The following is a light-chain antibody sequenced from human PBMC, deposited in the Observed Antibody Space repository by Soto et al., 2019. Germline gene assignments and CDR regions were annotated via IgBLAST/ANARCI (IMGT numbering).Light chain of an antibody. CDR3: SSYTSGSTYV. V-gene: IGLV2-14*03. CDR1: SSDVGAYNY. J-gene: IGLJ1*01. Sequence: QSVLTQPASVSGSPGQSITISCTGTSSDVGAYNYVSWYQQHPGKAPKLMIYDVSGRPSGVSNRFSGSKSGNTASLTISGLQAEDEADYYCSSYTSGSTYVFGTGTKVTVL. CDR2: DVS.